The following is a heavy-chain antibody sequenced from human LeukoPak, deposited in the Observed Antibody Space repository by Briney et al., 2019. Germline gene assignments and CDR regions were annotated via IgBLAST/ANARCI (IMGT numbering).Heavy chain of an antibody. CDR3: ARGYDSSGYYGIGYFDY. V-gene: IGHV4-39*01. CDR2: IYYSGST. D-gene: IGHD3-22*01. J-gene: IGHJ4*02. Sequence: NPSETLSLTCTVSGDSVSRSSYCWGWIRQPPGKGLEWIGSIYYSGSTYYNPSLKSRVIMSVDTSKNQFSLKLSSVTAADTSMYYCARGYDSSGYYGIGYFDYWGQGTLVTVSS. CDR1: GDSVSRSSYC.